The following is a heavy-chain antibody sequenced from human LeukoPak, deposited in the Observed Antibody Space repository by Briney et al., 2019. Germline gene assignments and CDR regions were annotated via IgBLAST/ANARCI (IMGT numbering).Heavy chain of an antibody. CDR2: MTHDGSDE. CDR1: GFTVNYW. J-gene: IGHJ4*02. V-gene: IGHV3-7*01. Sequence: GGSLRLSCAASGFTVNYWMSWARQAPGKGLEWVATMTHDGSDEYYLDSVKGRFTISRDSAKNSIYLQMNSLRVEDTSTYYCAKGDLENWGQGTLVTVS. CDR3: AKGDLEN.